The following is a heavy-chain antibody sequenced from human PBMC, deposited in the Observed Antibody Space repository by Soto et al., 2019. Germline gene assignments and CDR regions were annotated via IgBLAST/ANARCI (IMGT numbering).Heavy chain of an antibody. V-gene: IGHV4-4*02. Sequence: PSETLSLTCAVSGGSISSSNWWSWVRQPPGKGLEWIGEIYHSGSTNYNPSLKSRVTISVDKSKNQFSLKLSSVTAADTAVYYCARIVGATKGSVFDYWGQGTLVTVSS. J-gene: IGHJ4*02. CDR1: GGSISSSNW. CDR3: ARIVGATKGSVFDY. D-gene: IGHD1-26*01. CDR2: IYHSGST.